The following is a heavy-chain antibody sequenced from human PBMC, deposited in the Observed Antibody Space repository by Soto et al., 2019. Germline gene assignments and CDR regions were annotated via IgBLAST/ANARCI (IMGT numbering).Heavy chain of an antibody. D-gene: IGHD6-6*01. V-gene: IGHV3-33*08. CDR2: IWYDGSNK. CDR1: GFTFSSYS. Sequence: VQLVESGGGLVKPGGSLRLSCAASGFTFSSYSMNWVRQAPGKGLEWVAVIWYDGSNKYYADSVKGRFTISRDNSKNTLYLQMNSLRAEDTAVYYCARDSGPIAARSTQYFQHWGQGTLVTVSS. CDR3: ARDSGPIAARSTQYFQH. J-gene: IGHJ1*01.